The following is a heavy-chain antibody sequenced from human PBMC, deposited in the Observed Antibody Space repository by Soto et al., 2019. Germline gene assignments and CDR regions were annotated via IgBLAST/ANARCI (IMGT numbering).Heavy chain of an antibody. D-gene: IGHD3-22*01. Sequence: QLHLQESGPGLVKPSETLSLTCTVSGGSINNNNFYGGWLRQPPGKGLEWIGIISYSGGTYYNPSLRRRVTMSVDTSKNQFSLELRFVTAADMAVYYCARQGSGFDRYFDSWGQGTLVTVSS. CDR1: GGSINNNNFY. V-gene: IGHV4-39*01. CDR2: ISYSGGT. J-gene: IGHJ4*02. CDR3: ARQGSGFDRYFDS.